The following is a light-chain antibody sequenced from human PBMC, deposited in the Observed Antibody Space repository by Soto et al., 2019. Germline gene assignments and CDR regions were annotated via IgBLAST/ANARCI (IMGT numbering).Light chain of an antibody. J-gene: IGKJ3*01. CDR1: QSLLHSNGYNY. CDR3: MQALLTGFT. CDR2: LGS. V-gene: IGKV2-28*01. Sequence: DIVMTQSPLSLAVTPGEPASISCRCSQSLLHSNGYNYLDWYLQKPGQSPQLLIYLGSNRASGVPDRFSGSGSGTDFTLKISRVEAEDVGVYYCMQALLTGFTFGPGTKVDIK.